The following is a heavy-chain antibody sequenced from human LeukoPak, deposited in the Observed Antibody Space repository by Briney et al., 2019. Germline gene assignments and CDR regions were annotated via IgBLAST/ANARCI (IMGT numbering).Heavy chain of an antibody. D-gene: IGHD6-19*01. CDR2: IGSSSSYI. CDR3: ARAIAVAGDAFDI. J-gene: IGHJ3*02. Sequence: PGGSLRLSCAASGFTFSSYSMNWVRQAPGKGLEWVSSIGSSSSYIYYADSVKGRFTISRDNAKNSLYLQMNSLRAEDTAVYYCARAIAVAGDAFDIWGQGTMVTVSS. V-gene: IGHV3-21*01. CDR1: GFTFSSYS.